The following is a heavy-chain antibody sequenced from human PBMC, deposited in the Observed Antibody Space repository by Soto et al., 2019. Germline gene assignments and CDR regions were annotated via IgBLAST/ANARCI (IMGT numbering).Heavy chain of an antibody. J-gene: IGHJ6*02. V-gene: IGHV4-34*01. CDR3: ARGAAIAVDGVPLGYGMDV. D-gene: IGHD2-21*01. CDR1: GGSFSGYY. CDR2: INHSGST. Sequence: SETLSLTCAVYGGSFSGYYWSWIRQPPGKGLEWIGEINHSGSTNYNPSLKSRVTISVDTSKNQFSLKLSSVTAADTAVYYCARGAAIAVDGVPLGYGMDVWGQGTAVTVSS.